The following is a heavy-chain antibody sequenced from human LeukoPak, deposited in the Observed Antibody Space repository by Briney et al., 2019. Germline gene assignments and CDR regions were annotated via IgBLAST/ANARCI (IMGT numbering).Heavy chain of an antibody. J-gene: IGHJ4*02. CDR1: GFTFSSYW. CDR3: ARRGSSGRSLDY. V-gene: IGHV3-48*03. CDR2: ISSHGGSI. D-gene: IGHD6-19*01. Sequence: GGSLRLSCAASGFTFSSYWMHWVRQTPGKGLEWVSYISSHGGSISYADSVQGRFTISRDNAKNSLYLQMNSLRAEDTAIYYCARRGSSGRSLDYWGQGTLVTVSS.